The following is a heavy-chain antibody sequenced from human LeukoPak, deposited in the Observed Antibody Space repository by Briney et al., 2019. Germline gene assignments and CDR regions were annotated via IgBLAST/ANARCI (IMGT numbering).Heavy chain of an antibody. Sequence: GASVKVSCKASGYTFTGYYMHWVRQAPGQGLEWMGWINPNSGGTNSAQKFQGGVTMTRDTSISTACMELSRLRSDDTAVYYCARVGSDSSGWRRFDYWGQGTLVTVSS. V-gene: IGHV1-2*02. J-gene: IGHJ4*02. CDR1: GYTFTGYY. CDR2: INPNSGGT. CDR3: ARVGSDSSGWRRFDY. D-gene: IGHD6-19*01.